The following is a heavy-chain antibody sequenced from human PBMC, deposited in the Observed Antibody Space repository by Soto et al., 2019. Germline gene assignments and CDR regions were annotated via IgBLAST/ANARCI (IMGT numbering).Heavy chain of an antibody. J-gene: IGHJ4*02. CDR2: IIPFFGTA. D-gene: IGHD4-17*01. Sequence: ASVKVSCKASGGTFSTFGISWVRQAPGQGLEWMGGIIPFFGTARYSQKFEDRITITADESTNTVYMDLRSLTSEDTAIYYCAKSAPMDAGDKYYYDFWGQGALVTVSS. V-gene: IGHV1-69*13. CDR3: AKSAPMDAGDKYYYDF. CDR1: GGTFSTFG.